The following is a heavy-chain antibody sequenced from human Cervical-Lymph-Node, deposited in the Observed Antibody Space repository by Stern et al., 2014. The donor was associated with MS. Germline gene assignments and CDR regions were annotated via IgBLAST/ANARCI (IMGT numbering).Heavy chain of an antibody. CDR1: GYPFTKYL. Sequence: QLVQSGAEVKKPGASVKVSCKASGYPFTKYLIHWVRQAPGQRPEWMGWINAGSGNTNYSQKFQGRVTFTRDTSASIAYMELSGLRSEDTAVYYCARDRQFYYDPFDPWGQGTLVTVSS. CDR2: INAGSGNT. V-gene: IGHV1-3*01. J-gene: IGHJ5*02. D-gene: IGHD3-22*01. CDR3: ARDRQFYYDPFDP.